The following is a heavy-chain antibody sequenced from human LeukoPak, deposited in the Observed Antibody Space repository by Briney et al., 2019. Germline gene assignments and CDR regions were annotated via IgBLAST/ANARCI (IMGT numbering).Heavy chain of an antibody. CDR1: GFTFSSYA. CDR2: ISGSGGST. J-gene: IGHJ6*02. Sequence: PGGSLRLSCAASGFTFSSYAMSWVRQAPGKGLEWVSAISGSGGSTYYADSVKGRFTISRDNSKNTLYLQMNSLRDEDTAVYYCARDPGGSSSWVYYYGMDVWGQGTTVTVSS. D-gene: IGHD6-6*01. V-gene: IGHV3-23*01. CDR3: ARDPGGSSSWVYYYGMDV.